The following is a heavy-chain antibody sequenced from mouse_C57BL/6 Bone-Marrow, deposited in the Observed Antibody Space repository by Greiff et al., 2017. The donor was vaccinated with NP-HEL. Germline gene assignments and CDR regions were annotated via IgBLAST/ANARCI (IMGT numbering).Heavy chain of an antibody. Sequence: EVQLQQSGAELVRPGASVKLSCTASGFNIKDDYMHWVKQRPEQGLEWIGWIDPENGDTEYASKFQGKATITADTSSNTAYLQLSSLTSEDTAVYYCTTWDGYAWFAYWGQGTLVTVSA. CDR2: IDPENGDT. D-gene: IGHD2-2*01. CDR1: GFNIKDDY. V-gene: IGHV14-4*01. CDR3: TTWDGYAWFAY. J-gene: IGHJ3*01.